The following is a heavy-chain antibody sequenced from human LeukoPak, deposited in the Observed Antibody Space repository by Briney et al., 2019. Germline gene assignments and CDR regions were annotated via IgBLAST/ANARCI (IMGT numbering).Heavy chain of an antibody. Sequence: SETLSLTCVVSGGSITSYHWSWIRQPPGKGLEWIGYIHYSGNTNYNPSLKSRVTMSVDTSKNHLSLRLSSVTATDTEMYYCARHEDMGYFVVGDSPVDAFDIWGQGTMVTVSS. CDR1: GGSITSYH. V-gene: IGHV4-59*08. CDR2: IHYSGNT. CDR3: ARHEDMGYFVVGDSPVDAFDI. J-gene: IGHJ3*02. D-gene: IGHD2-21*01.